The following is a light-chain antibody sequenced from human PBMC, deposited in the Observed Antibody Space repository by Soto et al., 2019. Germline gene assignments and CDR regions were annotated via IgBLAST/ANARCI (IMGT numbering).Light chain of an antibody. CDR2: EVS. Sequence: QSVLTQPASVSGSPGQSITISCTGTSXDVGGYNYVSWYQQHPCKGPKLMIYEVSNRPSGVSNRFSGSKSGNTATLTISGLQAEDEADYYCSSYTSTTTRVFGTGTKVTV. CDR3: SSYTSTTTRV. J-gene: IGLJ1*01. V-gene: IGLV2-14*03. CDR1: SXDVGGYNY.